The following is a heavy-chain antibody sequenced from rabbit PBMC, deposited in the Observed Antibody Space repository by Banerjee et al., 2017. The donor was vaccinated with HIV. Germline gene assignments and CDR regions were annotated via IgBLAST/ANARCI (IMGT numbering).Heavy chain of an antibody. J-gene: IGHJ6*01. V-gene: IGHV1S40*01. CDR1: GFDLSSYYY. CDR3: ARRGTGNSGYDGLHL. CDR2: IYGDSSGTI. Sequence: QSLEESGGDLVKPGASLTLTCKASGFDLSSYYYMCWVRQAPGKGLEWIACIYGDSSGTIYYASWAKGRFTISKTSSTTVTLQMTSLTAADTGTYFCARRGTGNSGYDGLHLWGPGTLVTVS. D-gene: IGHD1-1*01.